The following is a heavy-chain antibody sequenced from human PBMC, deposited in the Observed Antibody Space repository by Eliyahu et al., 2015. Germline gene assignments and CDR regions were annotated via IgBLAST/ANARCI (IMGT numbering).Heavy chain of an antibody. J-gene: IGHJ4*02. CDR1: GFTFSHXW. CDR3: TGDLPGGLSDFFDV. CDR2: IKSKANGGTT. D-gene: IGHD2-15*01. Sequence: EVQLVESGGGLVKPGGXLXLSXAASGFTFSHXWMSWVRQAPGKGLXWVGRIKSKANGGTTDYAPPVKGRFTISRDDSRNTLYLQMSTLKIEDTAVYLCTGDLPGGLSDFFDVWGQGTLVTVAS. V-gene: IGHV3-15*01.